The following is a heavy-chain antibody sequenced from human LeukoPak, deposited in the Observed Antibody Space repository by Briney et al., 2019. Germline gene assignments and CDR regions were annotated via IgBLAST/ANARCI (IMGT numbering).Heavy chain of an antibody. V-gene: IGHV1-2*02. Sequence: ASVKVSCKASGYTLTGYYMHWVRQAPGQGLEWLGLINPNSGGTNYAQKFQGRVTMTRDTSISTAYMELSRLRSDDTAVYYCARVGGATTFYFDYWGQGTLVTVSS. CDR1: GYTLTGYY. J-gene: IGHJ4*02. CDR3: ARVGGATTFYFDY. CDR2: INPNSGGT. D-gene: IGHD1-26*01.